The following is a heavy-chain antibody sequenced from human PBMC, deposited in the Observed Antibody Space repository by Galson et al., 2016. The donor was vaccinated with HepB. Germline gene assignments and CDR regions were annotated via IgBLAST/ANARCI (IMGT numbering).Heavy chain of an antibody. CDR3: ARIISSSWYKDYAFDI. V-gene: IGHV1-2*04. D-gene: IGHD6-13*01. Sequence: SVKVSCKASGYAFIDYYVHWVRQAPGQGLEWMGWINPKSGGTNYAQNFQDWVTMTRDTSISTAYMELSRLRSDDTAVYYCARIISSSWYKDYAFDIWGQGTMVTVSS. CDR1: GYAFIDYY. J-gene: IGHJ3*02. CDR2: INPKSGGT.